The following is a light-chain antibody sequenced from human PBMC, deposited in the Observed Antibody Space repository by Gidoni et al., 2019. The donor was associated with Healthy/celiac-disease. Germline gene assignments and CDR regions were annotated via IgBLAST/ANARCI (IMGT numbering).Light chain of an antibody. CDR3: QQYNNWPLT. CDR1: QSVSGN. J-gene: IGKJ3*01. V-gene: IGKV3-15*01. Sequence: EIVMTQSPATLSVSPGERATLSCRASQSVSGNLAWYQQKPGQAPRLLIYGASTRATGIPARFSGSGSGTEFTLTISSLQSEDFAVYYCQQYNNWPLTFGPXTKVDIK. CDR2: GAS.